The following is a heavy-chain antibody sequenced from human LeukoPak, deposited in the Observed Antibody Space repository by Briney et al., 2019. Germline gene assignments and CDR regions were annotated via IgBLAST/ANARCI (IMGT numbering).Heavy chain of an antibody. D-gene: IGHD3-3*01. CDR1: GFTFSSYA. Sequence: GGSLRLSCAASGFTFSSYAMSWVRQAPGKGLEWVSAISGSGGSTYYADSVKGRFSISRDNSKNTLYLQMNSLRAEDTAVYYCAKDLSWSGFNYWGQGTLVTVSS. J-gene: IGHJ4*02. CDR2: ISGSGGST. V-gene: IGHV3-23*01. CDR3: AKDLSWSGFNY.